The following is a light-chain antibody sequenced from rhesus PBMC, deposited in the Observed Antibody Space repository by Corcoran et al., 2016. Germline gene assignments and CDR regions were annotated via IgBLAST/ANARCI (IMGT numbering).Light chain of an antibody. J-gene: IGKJ4*01. V-gene: IGKV3-42*03. CDR2: GAS. Sequence: EIVMTQSPATLSLSPGERATLSCRASQSVSSSLAWYQQKPGQAPRLLIYGASRRATGIPDRVIGRWFGTECTLTISSLEPEDFAVYSGQQYSNGPLTFGGGTKVEIK. CDR3: QQYSNGPLT. CDR1: QSVSSS.